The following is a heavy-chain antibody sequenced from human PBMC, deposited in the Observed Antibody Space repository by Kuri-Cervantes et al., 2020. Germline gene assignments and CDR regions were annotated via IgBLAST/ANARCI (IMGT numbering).Heavy chain of an antibody. Sequence: SETLSLTCTASGGSISGSCFSWMRQSPGRGLEWIGYIYSGGSTNHNPSLKSRVTISIDTSKNQFPLNLYSVTAEDTAVYYCARGIPAAPRSALDPWGQGTLVTVSS. J-gene: IGHJ5*02. CDR3: ARGIPAAPRSALDP. V-gene: IGHV4-59*01. D-gene: IGHD2-2*01. CDR1: GGSISGSC. CDR2: IYSGGST.